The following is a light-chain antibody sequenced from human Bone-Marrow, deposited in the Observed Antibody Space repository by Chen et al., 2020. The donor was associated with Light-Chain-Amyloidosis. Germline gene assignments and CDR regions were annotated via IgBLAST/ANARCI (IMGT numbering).Light chain of an antibody. CDR3: QVWERSSDRPV. CDR2: DAS. CDR1: NIGSTS. J-gene: IGLJ3*02. V-gene: IGLV3-21*02. Sequence: SYVLTQPSSVSVAPGQTATIACGGNNIGSTSVHWYQQTPGQAPLLVVYDASDRPSGIPQRLSGSNSGSTATLTISRVEAGDEADYYCQVWERSSDRPVFGGGTKLTVL.